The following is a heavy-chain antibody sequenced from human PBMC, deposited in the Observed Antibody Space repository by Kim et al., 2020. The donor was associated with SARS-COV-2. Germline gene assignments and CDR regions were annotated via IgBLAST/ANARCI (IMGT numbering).Heavy chain of an antibody. CDR3: ARGGVTAAKDY. J-gene: IGHJ4*02. V-gene: IGHV3-74*03. D-gene: IGHD2-2*01. Sequence: GGSLRLSCGASGFTFRNFYMHWGRQAPGKGLVWVSDINGDGSTATYADSVKGRFTISRDNAKNTLYLQMNSLRAEDTAVYYCARGGVTAAKDYWGQGTLVTVSS. CDR2: INGDGSTA. CDR1: GFTFRNFY.